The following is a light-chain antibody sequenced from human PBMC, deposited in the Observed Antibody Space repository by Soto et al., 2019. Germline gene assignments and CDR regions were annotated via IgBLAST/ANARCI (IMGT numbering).Light chain of an antibody. CDR3: KQYDNLPPYT. J-gene: IGKJ2*01. CDR2: DAS. Sequence: DLQMTQSPSSLSASVGDRVTITCQASQDISNYLNWYQQKPGKAPKLLIYDASNLETGVPSRFSGSGSGTDFTFTISSLQPEDIATYYCKQYDNLPPYTFGQGTKLEIK. V-gene: IGKV1-33*01. CDR1: QDISNY.